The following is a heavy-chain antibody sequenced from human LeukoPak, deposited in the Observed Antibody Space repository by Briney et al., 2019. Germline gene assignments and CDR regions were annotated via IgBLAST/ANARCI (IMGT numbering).Heavy chain of an antibody. CDR2: FDPEDGET. CDR3: ARDDANYYDSSGTFDY. CDR1: GYTLTELS. V-gene: IGHV1-24*01. D-gene: IGHD3-22*01. Sequence: GASVKVSCKVSGYTLTELSMHWVRQAPGKGLEWMGGFDPEDGETIYAQKFQGRVTMTEDTSTDTAYMELSSLRAEDTAVYYCARDDANYYDSSGTFDYWGQGTLVTVSS. J-gene: IGHJ4*02.